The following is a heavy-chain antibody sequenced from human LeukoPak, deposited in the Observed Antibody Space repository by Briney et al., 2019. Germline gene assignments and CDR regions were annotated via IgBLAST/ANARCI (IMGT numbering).Heavy chain of an antibody. CDR2: ISYDGSNK. V-gene: IGHV3-30*04. J-gene: IGHJ4*02. D-gene: IGHD3-10*01. CDR3: ARVSLLWFGELSLLDY. Sequence: GGSLRLSCAASGFTFSSYAMHWVRQAPGKGLEWVAVISYDGSNKYYADSVKGRFTISRDNSKNTLYLQMNSLRAEDTAVYYCARVSLLWFGELSLLDYWGQGTLVTVSS. CDR1: GFTFSSYA.